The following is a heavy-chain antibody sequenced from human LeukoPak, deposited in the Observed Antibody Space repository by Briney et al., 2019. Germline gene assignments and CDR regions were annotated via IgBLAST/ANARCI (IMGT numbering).Heavy chain of an antibody. D-gene: IGHD1-7*01. V-gene: IGHV1-69*13. CDR1: GGTFSSYA. J-gene: IGHJ5*02. CDR3: ARDRTRNNWNYDWFDP. Sequence: SVKVSCKASGGTFSSYAISWVRQAPGQGLEWMGGIIPTFGTANYAQKFQGRVTITADESTSTAYMELSSLRSEDTAVYYCARDRTRNNWNYDWFDPWGQGTLVTVSS. CDR2: IIPTFGTA.